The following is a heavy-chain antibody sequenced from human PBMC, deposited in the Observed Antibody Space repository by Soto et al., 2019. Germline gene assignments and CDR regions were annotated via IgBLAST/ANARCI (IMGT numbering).Heavy chain of an antibody. CDR1: GGSFSDYY. CDR2: INHSGST. V-gene: IGHV4-34*01. D-gene: IGHD3-3*01. Sequence: PSETLSLTCSVYGGSFSDYYWSWIRQPPGKGLEWIGEINHSGSTNYNPSLKSRFTISVHTSKNQFSLKLSSVTAADTAGYYCARARKGSGSDYYYHYGMDVWGKGTTVTVSS. J-gene: IGHJ6*04. CDR3: ARARKGSGSDYYYHYGMDV.